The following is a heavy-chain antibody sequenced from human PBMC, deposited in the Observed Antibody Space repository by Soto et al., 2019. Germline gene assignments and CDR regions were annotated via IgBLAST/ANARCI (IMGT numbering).Heavy chain of an antibody. CDR1: GYAFTNYG. D-gene: IGHD2-8*01. J-gene: IGHJ4*02. Sequence: QVQLVQSGAEVKKPGASVKVSCKASGYAFTNYGFSWVRQAPGQGLEWMGWISPYNGNTDYAQKLQGRVTMTTDTSTNTAYMELRSLRSDDTAVYYCARDGCVLMVYAAFDYWGQGTLVTVSS. CDR2: ISPYNGNT. V-gene: IGHV1-18*01. CDR3: ARDGCVLMVYAAFDY.